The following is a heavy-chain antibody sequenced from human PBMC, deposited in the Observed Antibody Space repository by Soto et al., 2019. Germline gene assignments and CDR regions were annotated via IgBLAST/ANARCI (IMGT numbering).Heavy chain of an antibody. CDR3: ARLMYYDILTGLGAFDI. V-gene: IGHV1-18*01. CDR1: GYTFTSYG. D-gene: IGHD3-9*01. CDR2: ISAYNGNT. J-gene: IGHJ3*02. Sequence: ASVKVSCTASGYTFTSYGISWVRQAPGQGLEWMGWISAYNGNTNYAQKLQGRVTMTTDTSTSTAYMELRSLRSDDTAVYYCARLMYYDILTGLGAFDIWGQGTMVTV.